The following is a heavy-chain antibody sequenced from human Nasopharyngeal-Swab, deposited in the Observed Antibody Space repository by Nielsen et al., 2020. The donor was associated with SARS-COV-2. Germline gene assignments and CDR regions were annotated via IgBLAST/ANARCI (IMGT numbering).Heavy chain of an antibody. V-gene: IGHV4-59*01. D-gene: IGHD3-3*01. CDR3: AKYAHYDFLSGYHLGWFDP. J-gene: IGHJ5*02. CDR2: IYYSGGA. Sequence: RQAPGKGLEWIGYIYYSGGANYNLSLKSRVTISVDTSKNQFSLKLNSVTAADTAVYYCAKYAHYDFLSGYHLGWFDPWGQGTLVTVS.